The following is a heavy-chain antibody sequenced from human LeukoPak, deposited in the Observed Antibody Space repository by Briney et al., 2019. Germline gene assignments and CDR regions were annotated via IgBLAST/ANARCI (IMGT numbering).Heavy chain of an antibody. J-gene: IGHJ4*02. V-gene: IGHV3-21*01. Sequence: GGSLRLSCAASGFTYSDYSMNWVRQAPGKGLEWVSFISSSSIYIYYADSVKGRFTISRDNAENSLYLQMSSLRAEDTAVYYCARRYYGSATYRLPYDYWGQGTLVTVSS. CDR3: ARRYYGSATYRLPYDY. CDR1: GFTYSDYS. CDR2: ISSSSIYI. D-gene: IGHD3-22*01.